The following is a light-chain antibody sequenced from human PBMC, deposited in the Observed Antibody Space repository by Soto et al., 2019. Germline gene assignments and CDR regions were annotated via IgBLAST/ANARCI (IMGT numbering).Light chain of an antibody. V-gene: IGLV2-14*01. CDR2: EIS. J-gene: IGLJ3*02. CDR3: SSYTSKTTRV. CDR1: SSDVGGYNF. Sequence: QSALTQPASVSGSPGQAITISCTGTSSDVGGYNFVSWYQQYPGKAPKLMIFEISDRPSGVSNRFSGSKSGNTASLTISGLQAEDEADYYCSSYTSKTTRVFGGGPKLTVL.